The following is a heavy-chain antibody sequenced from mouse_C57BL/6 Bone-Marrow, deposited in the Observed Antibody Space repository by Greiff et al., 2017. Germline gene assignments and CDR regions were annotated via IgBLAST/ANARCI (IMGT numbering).Heavy chain of an antibody. D-gene: IGHD3-2*02. CDR3: TLNSSGCVFFDY. V-gene: IGHV1-5*01. CDR2: IHPGNSDT. Sequence: VQLQQSGTVLARPGASVKMSCKTSGYTFTSYWMHWVKQRPGQGLEWIGAIHPGNSDTSYNQKFKGKAKLTAVTSASTAYMELSSLTNEDSAVYYCTLNSSGCVFFDYWGQGTTLTVSS. CDR1: GYTFTSYW. J-gene: IGHJ2*01.